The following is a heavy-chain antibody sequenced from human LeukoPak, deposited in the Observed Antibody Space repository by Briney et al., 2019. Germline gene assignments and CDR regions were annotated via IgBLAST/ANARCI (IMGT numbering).Heavy chain of an antibody. CDR1: GITFSSYA. D-gene: IGHD3-9*01. V-gene: IGHV3-30*02. CDR3: AKAAYILTGYYHFDY. CDR2: IGYDGSKT. J-gene: IGHJ4*02. Sequence: PGGSLRLSCAASGITFSSYAMSWVRQAPGKGLEWVAFIGYDGSKTLTADSVRGRFTISRDNSKNTLHLQMNSLRPEDTALYYCAKAAYILTGYYHFDYWGQGTLVTVSS.